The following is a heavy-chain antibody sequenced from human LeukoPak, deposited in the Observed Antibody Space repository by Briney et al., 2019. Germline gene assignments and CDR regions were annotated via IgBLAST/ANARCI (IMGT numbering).Heavy chain of an antibody. D-gene: IGHD3-22*01. J-gene: IGHJ4*02. CDR1: GFTFSSYG. CDR2: ISGSGGST. Sequence: PGGTLRPSCAASGFTFSSYGMSWVRQAPGKGLEWVSAISGSGGSTYYADSVKGRFTISRDNSKNTLYLQMNSLRAEDTAVYYCAKDSHMIVVAPYYFDYWGQGTLVTVSS. V-gene: IGHV3-23*01. CDR3: AKDSHMIVVAPYYFDY.